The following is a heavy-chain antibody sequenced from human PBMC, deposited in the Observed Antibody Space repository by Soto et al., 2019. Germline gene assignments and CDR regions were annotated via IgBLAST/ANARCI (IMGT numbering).Heavy chain of an antibody. Sequence: SETLSLTCAVSGVSISRGGYSWSWIRQPPGKGLEWIGYIFHSGSPYYNPSLKSRVTISVDRSKNQFSLKLSSVTAADTAVYYCARAHYGDYGYGMDVWGQGTTVTVSS. V-gene: IGHV4-30-2*01. J-gene: IGHJ6*02. CDR3: ARAHYGDYGYGMDV. D-gene: IGHD4-17*01. CDR1: GVSISRGGYS. CDR2: IFHSGSP.